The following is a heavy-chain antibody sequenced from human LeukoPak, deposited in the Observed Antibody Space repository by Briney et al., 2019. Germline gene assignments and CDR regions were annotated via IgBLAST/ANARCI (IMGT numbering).Heavy chain of an antibody. CDR1: GGSISSYY. D-gene: IGHD3-3*01. J-gene: IGHJ4*02. Sequence: PSETLSLTCTVSGGSISSYYWSWIRQPPGKGLEWIGYIYYSGSTNYNPSLKSRVTISVDRSKNQFSLKLSSVTAADTAVYYCARVKDDFWSGLDYWGQGTLVTVSS. V-gene: IGHV4-59*12. CDR3: ARVKDDFWSGLDY. CDR2: IYYSGST.